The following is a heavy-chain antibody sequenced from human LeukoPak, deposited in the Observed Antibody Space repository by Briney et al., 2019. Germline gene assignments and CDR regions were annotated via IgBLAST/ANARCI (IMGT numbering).Heavy chain of an antibody. D-gene: IGHD3-3*01. CDR2: IYPGDSDT. Sequence: GESLKISCKGSGYNFTSYWIGWVRQMPGKGLEWMGIIYPGDSDTRYSPSFQGQVTISADKSISTAYLQWSSLKASDTAMYYCAVNVGMFGVGAMFDYWGQGTLVTVSS. CDR1: GYNFTSYW. V-gene: IGHV5-51*01. CDR3: AVNVGMFGVGAMFDY. J-gene: IGHJ4*02.